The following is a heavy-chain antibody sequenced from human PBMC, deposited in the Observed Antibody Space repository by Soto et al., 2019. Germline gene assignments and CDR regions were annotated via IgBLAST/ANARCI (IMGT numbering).Heavy chain of an antibody. V-gene: IGHV1-3*01. Sequence: ASVKVSCKASGYTFTSYAMHWVRQAPGQRLEWMGWINAGNGNTKYSQKFQGRVTITRDTSASTAYMELSSLRSDDTAVYYCARAPGRDSSSWYLDYYYYYGMDVWGQGTTVTVSS. D-gene: IGHD6-13*01. CDR2: INAGNGNT. J-gene: IGHJ6*02. CDR1: GYTFTSYA. CDR3: ARAPGRDSSSWYLDYYYYYGMDV.